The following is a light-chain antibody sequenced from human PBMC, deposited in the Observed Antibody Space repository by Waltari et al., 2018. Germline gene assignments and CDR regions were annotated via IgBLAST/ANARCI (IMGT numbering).Light chain of an antibody. CDR2: AAS. Sequence: PSSLSASVGDRVTITCRASQDIRNDLGWYQQKPGEAPKLLIYAASNLQSGVPSKFSGSGSGTDFTLTISSLQPEDFATYYCLQDYNYPRTFGQGTKVEIK. CDR1: QDIRND. V-gene: IGKV1-6*01. CDR3: LQDYNYPRT. J-gene: IGKJ1*01.